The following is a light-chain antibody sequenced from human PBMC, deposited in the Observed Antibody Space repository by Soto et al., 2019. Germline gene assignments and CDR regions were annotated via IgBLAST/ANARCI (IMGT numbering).Light chain of an antibody. CDR3: QQYGSSPLFT. Sequence: EIVLTQSPGTLSLSPGERATLSCRASQSVSSSYLAWYQQKPGQAPRLLIYGASSRATGIPGMFSGSGSGTDFTLTISRLEPDDFAVYYCQQYGSSPLFTFVPGTKVDVK. J-gene: IGKJ3*01. CDR1: QSVSSSY. CDR2: GAS. V-gene: IGKV3-20*01.